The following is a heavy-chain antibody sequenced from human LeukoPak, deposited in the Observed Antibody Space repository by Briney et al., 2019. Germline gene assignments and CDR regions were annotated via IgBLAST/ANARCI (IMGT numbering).Heavy chain of an antibody. V-gene: IGHV3-23*01. CDR3: AKLPNYYGSGSYYNRRDWYFDL. J-gene: IGHJ2*01. CDR1: GFTFSSYA. Sequence: GGSLRLSCAASGFTFSSYAMSWVRQAPGKGLEWVSAISGSGGSTYHADSVKGRFTISRDNSKNTLYLQMNSLRAEDTAVYYCAKLPNYYGSGSYYNRRDWYFDLWGRGTLVTVSS. D-gene: IGHD3-10*01. CDR2: ISGSGGST.